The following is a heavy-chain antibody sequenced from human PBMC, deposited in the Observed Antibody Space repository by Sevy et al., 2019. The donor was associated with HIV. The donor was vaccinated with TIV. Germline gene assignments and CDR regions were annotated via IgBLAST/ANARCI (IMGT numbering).Heavy chain of an antibody. CDR1: GFTFSTYG. Sequence: GGSLRLSCAASGFTFSTYGMHWVRQAPGKGLEWVAVISYDGRHKYYADSVKGRFTISRDNSKSTLDLQMNSLRAEDTAVYYCAKDRDIVIVLGATALRQWGQGTLVTVSS. CDR3: AKDRDIVIVLGATALRQ. V-gene: IGHV3-30*18. CDR2: ISYDGRHK. D-gene: IGHD2-15*01. J-gene: IGHJ1*01.